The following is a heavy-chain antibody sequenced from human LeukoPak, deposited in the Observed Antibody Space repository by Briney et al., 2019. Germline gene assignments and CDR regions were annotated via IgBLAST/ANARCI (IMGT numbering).Heavy chain of an antibody. V-gene: IGHV3-23*01. CDR2: ISISGDTT. CDR1: GFTFSSHA. D-gene: IGHD4-17*01. J-gene: IGHJ4*02. Sequence: GGSLRLSCGASGFTFSSHAMTWVRQAPGKGLEWVSAISISGDTTNYADAVKGRFTISRDNSKNTVYLQMNSLRAEDTAVYYCANEIRPNDYWGQGTLVTVSS. CDR3: ANEIRPNDY.